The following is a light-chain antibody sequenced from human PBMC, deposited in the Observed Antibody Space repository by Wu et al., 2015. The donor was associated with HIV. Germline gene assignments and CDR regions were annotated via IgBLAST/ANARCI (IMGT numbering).Light chain of an antibody. V-gene: IGKV1-5*03. CDR1: QSISSS. J-gene: IGKJ1*01. CDR2: KAS. Sequence: DIQMTQSPSTLSAPVGDRVTITCRASQSISSSLAWYQQKPGKAPKLLIYKASSLESGVPSRFSGSGSGTEFTLTISSLQPDDFATYYCQQYHNYSPWTFGQGTKVEIK. CDR3: QQYHNYSPWT.